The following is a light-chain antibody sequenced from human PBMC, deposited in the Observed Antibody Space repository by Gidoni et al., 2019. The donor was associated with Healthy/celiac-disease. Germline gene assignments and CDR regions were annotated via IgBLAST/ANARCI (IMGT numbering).Light chain of an antibody. V-gene: IGKV1-39*01. CDR1: QSISSY. J-gene: IGKJ2*01. CDR2: AAS. Sequence: DIQMTQSPSSLSASVGDGVTITCRASQSISSYLNWYQQKPGKAPKLLIYAASSLQSGVPSRFSGSGSGTDFTLTISSLQPEDFATYYCQQSYSTRYTFGQGTKLEIK. CDR3: QQSYSTRYT.